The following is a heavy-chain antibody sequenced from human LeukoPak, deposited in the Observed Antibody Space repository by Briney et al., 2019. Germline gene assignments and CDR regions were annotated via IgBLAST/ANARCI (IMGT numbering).Heavy chain of an antibody. CDR1: GYNFARSW. D-gene: IGHD3-9*01. CDR3: ARQMSILTGYYSPTFDS. J-gene: IGHJ4*02. V-gene: IGHV5-51*01. CDR2: IYPDDSET. Sequence: GESLKISCKGSGYNFARSWIGWVRQMPGKGLEWMGIIYPDDSETRYSPSFQGQVTISADKSISTAYVQWSSLKASDTAMYYCARQMSILTGYYSPTFDSWGQGTLVTVSS.